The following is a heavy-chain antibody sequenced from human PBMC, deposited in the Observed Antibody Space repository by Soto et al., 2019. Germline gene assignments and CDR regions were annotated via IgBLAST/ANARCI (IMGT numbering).Heavy chain of an antibody. D-gene: IGHD2-2*01. J-gene: IGHJ6*02. CDR1: GGSFSGYY. CDR3: AILHGYCISSSCHGHYAMDV. V-gene: IGHV4-34*01. CDR2: INHSGST. Sequence: SETLSLTCAVYGGSFSGYYWTWIRQPPGTGLEWIGEINHSGSTNYNPSLKSRVTISVDTSKNQFSLKLTSVTAADTAVYYCAILHGYCISSSCHGHYAMDVWGQGTTVTVSS.